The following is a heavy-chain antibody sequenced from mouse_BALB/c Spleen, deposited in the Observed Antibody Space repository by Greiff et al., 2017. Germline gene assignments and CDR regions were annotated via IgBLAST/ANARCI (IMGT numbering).Heavy chain of an antibody. D-gene: IGHD3-2*01. CDR1: GFSLTGYG. Sequence: VQLKESGPGLVAPSQSLSITCTVSGFSLTGYGVNWVRQPPGKGLEWLGMIWGDGSTDYNSALKSRLSISKDNSKSQVFLKMNSLQTDDTARYYCARADSSGEFAYWGQGTLVTVSA. V-gene: IGHV2-6-7*01. J-gene: IGHJ3*01. CDR2: IWGDGST. CDR3: ARADSSGEFAY.